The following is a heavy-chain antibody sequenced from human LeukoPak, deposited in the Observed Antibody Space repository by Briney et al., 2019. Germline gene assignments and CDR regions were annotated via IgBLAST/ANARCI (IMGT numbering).Heavy chain of an antibody. CDR3: ANFYSGCGY. J-gene: IGHJ4*02. Sequence: PGGSLRLSCAASGFTFSSYGMHWVRQAPGKGLEWVAVISYDGSNKYYADSVKGRFTISRDDSKNTLYLQMNSLRAEDTAVYYCANFYSGCGYWGQGTLVTVSS. V-gene: IGHV3-30*18. CDR1: GFTFSSYG. CDR2: ISYDGSNK. D-gene: IGHD6-19*01.